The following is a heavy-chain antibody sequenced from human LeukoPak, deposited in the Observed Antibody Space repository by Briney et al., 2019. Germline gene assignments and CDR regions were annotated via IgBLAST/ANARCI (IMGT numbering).Heavy chain of an antibody. CDR2: FDPEDGET. D-gene: IGHD5-12*01. CDR1: GYTLTELS. Sequence: ASVKVSCKVSGYTLTELSMHWVRQAPGKGLEWMGGFDPEDGETIYAQKFQGRVTMTEDTSTDTAYMELSSLGSEDTAVYYCATRKVATNWFDPWGQGTLVTVSS. J-gene: IGHJ5*02. CDR3: ATRKVATNWFDP. V-gene: IGHV1-24*01.